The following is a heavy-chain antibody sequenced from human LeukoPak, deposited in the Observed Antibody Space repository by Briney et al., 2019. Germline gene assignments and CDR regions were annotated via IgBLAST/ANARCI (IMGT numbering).Heavy chain of an antibody. Sequence: GGSLRLSCAASGFTFSSYSMNWVRQAPGKGLEWVSCISSSSSTIYYADSVKGRFTISRDNAKNSLYLQMNSLRAEDTAVYYCARATHQRDYYDSSGYPLGYWGQEPWSPSPQ. D-gene: IGHD3-22*01. V-gene: IGHV3-48*04. CDR3: ARATHQRDYYDSSGYPLGY. J-gene: IGHJ4*01. CDR2: ISSSSSTI. CDR1: GFTFSSYS.